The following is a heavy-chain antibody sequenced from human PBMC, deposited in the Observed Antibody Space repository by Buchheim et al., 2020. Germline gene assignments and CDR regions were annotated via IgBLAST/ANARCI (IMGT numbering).Heavy chain of an antibody. CDR1: GFTFSSYG. CDR2: IRASGGST. V-gene: IGHV3-23*01. Sequence: EVQLLESGGGLVQPGGSLRLSYPVSGFTFSSYGMSWVRQAPGKGLEWVSTIRASGGSTYYADSVKGRFTISRDNSKNTLYLQMNSLRAEDTALYYCARGMMTFDYWGQGTL. J-gene: IGHJ4*02. CDR3: ARGMMTFDY. D-gene: IGHD3-16*01.